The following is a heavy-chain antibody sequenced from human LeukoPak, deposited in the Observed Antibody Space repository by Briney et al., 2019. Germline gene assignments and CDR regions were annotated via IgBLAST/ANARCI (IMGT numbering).Heavy chain of an antibody. CDR3: ATMGSQSGGSFYFDL. Sequence: ASVKVSCKVSGYTLTALSMHWVRQAPGKGLEWMGGFDAEDGETIYAQKFQGRVTMTEDTSTDTAYMELSSLRSEDTAVYYCATMGSQSGGSFYFDLWGRGTLVTVSS. J-gene: IGHJ2*01. CDR2: FDAEDGET. V-gene: IGHV1-24*01. D-gene: IGHD2-15*01. CDR1: GYTLTALS.